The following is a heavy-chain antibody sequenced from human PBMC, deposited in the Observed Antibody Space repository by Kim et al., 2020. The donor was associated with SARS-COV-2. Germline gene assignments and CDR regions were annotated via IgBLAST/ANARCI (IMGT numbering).Heavy chain of an antibody. J-gene: IGHJ5*02. Sequence: SETLSLTCAVYGGSFSGYYWSWIRQPPGKGLEWIGEINHSGSTNYNPSLKSRVTISVDTSKNQFSLKLSSVTAADTAVYYCARGGGYYGSGRMFDPWGQGTLVTVSS. D-gene: IGHD3-10*01. CDR2: INHSGST. CDR1: GGSFSGYY. V-gene: IGHV4-34*01. CDR3: ARGGGYYGSGRMFDP.